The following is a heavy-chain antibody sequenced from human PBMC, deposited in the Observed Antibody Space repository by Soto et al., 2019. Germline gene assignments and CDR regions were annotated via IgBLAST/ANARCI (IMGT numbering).Heavy chain of an antibody. D-gene: IGHD6-19*01. V-gene: IGHV1-18*04. CDR2: ISAYNGNT. CDR3: ARDRSSGWFYFDS. Sequence: GASVKVSCKASGYTFPSYGISWVRQAPGQGLEWMGRISAYNGNTNYAQKLQGRVTMTTDTSTSTAYMELRGLRSDDTAVYYCARDRSSGWFYFDSWGQGTQVTVSS. CDR1: GYTFPSYG. J-gene: IGHJ4*02.